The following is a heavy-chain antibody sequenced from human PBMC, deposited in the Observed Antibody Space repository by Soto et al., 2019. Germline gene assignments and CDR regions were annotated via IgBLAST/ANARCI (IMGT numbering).Heavy chain of an antibody. D-gene: IGHD3-3*01. J-gene: IGHJ6*01. CDR2: INPSSDST. CDR3: ARGRGFWSGYSYYYYGMDV. CDR1: GYTFTSYY. Sequence: ASVNVSCKASGYTFTSYYMHWVRQAPGQGLEWMGIINPSSDSTSYAQKFQGRVTMTRDTSASTVYMELSSLRSEDTAVYYCARGRGFWSGYSYYYYGMDVWGQGTTVTVSS. V-gene: IGHV1-46*01.